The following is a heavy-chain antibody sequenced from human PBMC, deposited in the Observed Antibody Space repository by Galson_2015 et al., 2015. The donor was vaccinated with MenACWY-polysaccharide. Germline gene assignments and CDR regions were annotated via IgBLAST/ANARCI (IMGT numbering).Heavy chain of an antibody. V-gene: IGHV3-48*01. Sequence: SLRLSCAASGFTFSSYTMNWVRQAPGKGLEWLSYISSGSSTIYYADSVKGRFTISRDNAKNSLYLQINSLRAEDTAVYYCARVAYSSRTFDSWGQGTLVTVSS. CDR1: GFTFSSYT. CDR2: ISSGSSTI. J-gene: IGHJ4*02. CDR3: ARVAYSSRTFDS. D-gene: IGHD4-11*01.